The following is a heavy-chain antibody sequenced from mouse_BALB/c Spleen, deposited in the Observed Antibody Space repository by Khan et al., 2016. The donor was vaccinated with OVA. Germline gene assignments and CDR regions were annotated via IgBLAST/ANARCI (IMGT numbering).Heavy chain of an antibody. CDR1: GYSITSGYG. V-gene: IGHV3-2*02. CDR2: ISYSGST. Sequence: EVQLQESGPGLVKPSQSLSLTCTVTGYSITSGYGWNWLRQFPGNKLEWMGYISYSGSTNYNPSLKSRISITQDTSKNQFFLQLNSVTTEDTATYYCARTARIKYWGQGTTLTVSS. J-gene: IGHJ2*01. D-gene: IGHD1-2*01. CDR3: ARTARIKY.